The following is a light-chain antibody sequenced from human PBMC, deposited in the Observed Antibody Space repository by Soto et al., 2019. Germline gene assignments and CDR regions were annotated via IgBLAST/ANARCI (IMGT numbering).Light chain of an antibody. CDR1: QSISSW. CDR2: DAS. CDR3: QQLTDWPPQWT. J-gene: IGKJ1*01. Sequence: TKSPSTLSASVGARVTFTCRAIQSISSWLAWYQQKPGKAPKLLIYDASSLESGVPSRFSGSGSGTEFTLTISSLQPDDFATYYCQQLTDWPPQWTFGQGTKVDI. V-gene: IGKV1-5*01.